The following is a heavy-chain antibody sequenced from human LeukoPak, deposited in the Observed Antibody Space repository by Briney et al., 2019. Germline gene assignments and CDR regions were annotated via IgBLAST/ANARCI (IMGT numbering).Heavy chain of an antibody. CDR2: ISGSGGST. CDR3: AKDPYYDFWSGPYYFDY. CDR1: GFTFSSYA. V-gene: IGHV3-23*01. J-gene: IGHJ4*02. Sequence: GGSLRLSCAASGFTFSSYAMSWVRQAPGKGLEWVSAISGSGGSTYYADSVKGRFTISRDNSKNTLYLQMNSLRAEDTAVYYCAKDPYYDFWSGPYYFDYWGQGTLVTVSS. D-gene: IGHD3-3*01.